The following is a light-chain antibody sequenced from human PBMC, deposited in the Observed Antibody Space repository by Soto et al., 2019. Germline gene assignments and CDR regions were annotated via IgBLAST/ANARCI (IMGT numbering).Light chain of an antibody. J-gene: IGKJ4*01. Sequence: DIPMTQFPSTLSASVGDRVTITCRASESISSWLAWYQQKPGKAPKILIYKASTLQSGVPSRFTGSGSGTEFTLTISSLQPDDFATYYCQHYSAFPLTFGGGTKVEIK. CDR3: QHYSAFPLT. V-gene: IGKV1-5*03. CDR2: KAS. CDR1: ESISSW.